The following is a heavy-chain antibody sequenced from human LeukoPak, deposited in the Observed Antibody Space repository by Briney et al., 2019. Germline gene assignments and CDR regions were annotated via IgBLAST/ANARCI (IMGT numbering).Heavy chain of an antibody. CDR3: ARDSGSYSYFDY. CDR2: ISPSGGST. D-gene: IGHD1-26*01. CDR1: GFTLSSYA. V-gene: IGHV1-46*01. J-gene: IGHJ4*02. Sequence: PGGSLRLSCAASGFTLSSYAMHWVRQAPGQGLEWMGIISPSGGSTSYAQKFQGRVTMTRDTSTSTVYMELSSLRSEDTAVYYCARDSGSYSYFDYWGQGTLVTVSS.